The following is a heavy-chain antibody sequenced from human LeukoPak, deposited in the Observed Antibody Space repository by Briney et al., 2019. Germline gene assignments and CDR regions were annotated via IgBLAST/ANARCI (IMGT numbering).Heavy chain of an antibody. V-gene: IGHV3-23*01. CDR3: ASSEAATQRDILTGFEYFQH. Sequence: PRGSLRLSCAASGFTLTNYAMSWVRQAPGKGLEWVSGISANGDIAYYGDSMKGRFTISRDNSKNTLYLQMNSLRAEDTAVYYCASSEAATQRDILTGFEYFQHWGQGTLVTVSS. D-gene: IGHD3-9*01. CDR2: ISANGDIA. J-gene: IGHJ1*01. CDR1: GFTLTNYA.